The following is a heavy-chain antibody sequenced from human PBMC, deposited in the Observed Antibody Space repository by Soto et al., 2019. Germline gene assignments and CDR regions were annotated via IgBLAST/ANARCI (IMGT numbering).Heavy chain of an antibody. D-gene: IGHD2-2*01. CDR1: GFTFSSYG. J-gene: IGHJ6*02. Sequence: QVQLVESGGGVVQPGRSLRLSCAASGFTFSSYGMHWVRQAPGKGLEWVAVIWYDGSNKYYADSVKGRCTISRDNSKNTLYLQMNSLRAEDTAVYYCARDRGCISTTCYRYYYAMDVWGQGTTVTVSS. CDR3: ARDRGCISTTCYRYYYAMDV. CDR2: IWYDGSNK. V-gene: IGHV3-33*01.